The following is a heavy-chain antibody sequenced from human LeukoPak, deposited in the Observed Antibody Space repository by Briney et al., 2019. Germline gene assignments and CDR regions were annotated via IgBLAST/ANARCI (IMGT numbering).Heavy chain of an antibody. CDR2: IIPIFGTA. D-gene: IGHD3-10*01. V-gene: IGHV1-69*05. Sequence: SVKVSCKASGGTFSSYAISWVRQAPGQGLEWMGGIIPIFGTANYAQKFQGRVTITTDESTSTAYMELSSLRSEDTAVYYCARLGPRITMVRGVIAVDYWGQGTLVTVSS. J-gene: IGHJ4*02. CDR3: ARLGPRITMVRGVIAVDY. CDR1: GGTFSSYA.